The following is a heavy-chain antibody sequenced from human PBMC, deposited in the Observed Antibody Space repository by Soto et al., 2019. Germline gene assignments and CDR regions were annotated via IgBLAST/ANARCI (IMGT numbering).Heavy chain of an antibody. V-gene: IGHV4-34*01. J-gene: IGHJ6*03. CDR3: ARGDIVVVPAARTHYYYYYYMDV. Sequence: SETLSLTCAVYGGSFSGYYWSWIRQPPGKGLEWIGEINHSGSTNYNPSLKSRVTISVDTSKNQFSLKLSSVTAADTAVYYCARGDIVVVPAARTHYYYYYYMDVWGKGTTVTVSS. CDR2: INHSGST. CDR1: GGSFSGYY. D-gene: IGHD2-2*01.